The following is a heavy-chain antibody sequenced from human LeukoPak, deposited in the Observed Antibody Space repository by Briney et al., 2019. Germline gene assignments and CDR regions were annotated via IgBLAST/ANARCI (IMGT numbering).Heavy chain of an antibody. CDR2: MYPDGGRI. J-gene: IGHJ3*01. V-gene: IGHV3-74*01. CDR3: ARSGAGGAFDV. CDR1: GFTFSSYE. Sequence: GGSLRLSCAASGFTFSSYEMNWVRQAPGKGLVWVSRMYPDGGRINYADFVKGRFTISSDSAKNTLYLQLSSLRAEDTAVYYCARSGAGGAFDVWGQGTMVGVYS. D-gene: IGHD3-10*01.